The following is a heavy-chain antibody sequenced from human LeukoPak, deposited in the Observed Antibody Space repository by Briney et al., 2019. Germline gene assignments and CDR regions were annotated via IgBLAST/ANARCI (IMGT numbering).Heavy chain of an antibody. D-gene: IGHD3-3*01. CDR2: INHSGST. CDR1: GGSFSGYY. CDR3: ARAQTDTYYDFWSGYGPRTGYYYYMDV. Sequence: SETLSLTCAVYGGSFSGYYWSWIRQPPGKGLEWIGEINHSGSTNYNPSLKSRVTISVDTSKNQFSLKLSSVTAAGTAVYYCARAQTDTYYDFWSGYGPRTGYYYYMDVWGKGTTVTVSS. V-gene: IGHV4-34*01. J-gene: IGHJ6*03.